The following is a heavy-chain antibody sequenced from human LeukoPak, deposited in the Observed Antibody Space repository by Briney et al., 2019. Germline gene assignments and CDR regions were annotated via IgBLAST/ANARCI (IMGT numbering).Heavy chain of an antibody. Sequence: SDTLSLTCTVSGGSISSYYWSWVRQRPGKGLDWFGFFYHTGSTNYSPSPKSRVTISVDTSKTQSSLKLRSVTAADTAVYYCARLSSSNWYNELGAFDVWGQGTMVTVSS. V-gene: IGHV4-59*01. CDR1: GGSISSYY. CDR3: ARLSSSNWYNELGAFDV. CDR2: FYHTGST. J-gene: IGHJ3*01. D-gene: IGHD6-13*01.